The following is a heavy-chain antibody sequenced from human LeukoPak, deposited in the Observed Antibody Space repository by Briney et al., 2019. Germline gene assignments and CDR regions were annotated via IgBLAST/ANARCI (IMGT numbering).Heavy chain of an antibody. V-gene: IGHV3-7*01. D-gene: IGHD3-3*01. CDR3: ARHEVLRFLEWSNWFDP. Sequence: GGSLRLSCAASGFTFSSYWMSWVRQAPGKGLEWVANIKQDGSEKYYVDSVKGRFTISRDNAKNSLYLQMNSLRAEDTAVYYCARHEVLRFLEWSNWFDPWGQGTLVTVSS. CDR2: IKQDGSEK. CDR1: GFTFSSYW. J-gene: IGHJ5*02.